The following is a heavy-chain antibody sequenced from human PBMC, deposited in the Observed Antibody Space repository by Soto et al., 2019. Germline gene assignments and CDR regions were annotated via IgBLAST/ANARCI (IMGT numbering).Heavy chain of an antibody. Sequence: EVQLVESGGGLVQPGGSLRLSCAASEFTFGDYWMHWVRQAPGKGLVWVSRIKSDGYTTTYADSVKGRFTISRDNAKNTLFLQMNSLRVEDTAVYYCARGAYDFWSGYHPYYYYGMDGWGQGTTVTVSS. J-gene: IGHJ6*02. V-gene: IGHV3-74*01. CDR3: ARGAYDFWSGYHPYYYYGMDG. D-gene: IGHD3-3*01. CDR2: IKSDGYTT. CDR1: EFTFGDYW.